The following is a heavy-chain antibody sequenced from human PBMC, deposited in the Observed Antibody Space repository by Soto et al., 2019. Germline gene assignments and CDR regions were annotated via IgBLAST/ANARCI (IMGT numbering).Heavy chain of an antibody. J-gene: IGHJ4*02. V-gene: IGHV1-18*04. CDR2: ISAHNGNT. CDR3: ARGLWDSSGYYIVRFDY. CDR1: GYSFTSYG. Sequence: GASVKVSCKASGYSFTSYGISWVRQAPGQGLEWMGWISAHNGNTKSAQKFQGRVTMTTETSTSTAYMELRSLRSDDTAVYYCARGLWDSSGYYIVRFDYWGQGTLVTVSS. D-gene: IGHD3-22*01.